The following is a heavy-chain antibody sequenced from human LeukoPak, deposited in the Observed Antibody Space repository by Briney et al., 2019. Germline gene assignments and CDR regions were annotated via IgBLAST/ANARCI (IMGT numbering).Heavy chain of an antibody. Sequence: GASVKVSCNASGYTFSNYGISWVRQAPGQGLEWMGGIIPIFGTANYAQKFQGRVTITADKSTSTAYMELSSLRSEDTAVYYCASPGILTGYYLVWDYWGQGTLVTVSS. V-gene: IGHV1-69*06. J-gene: IGHJ4*02. CDR2: IIPIFGTA. D-gene: IGHD3-9*01. CDR3: ASPGILTGYYLVWDY. CDR1: GYTFSNYG.